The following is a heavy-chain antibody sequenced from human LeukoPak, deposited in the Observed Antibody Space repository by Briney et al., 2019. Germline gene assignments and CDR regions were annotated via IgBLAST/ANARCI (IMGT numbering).Heavy chain of an antibody. CDR3: ARGVNYGSGSYYLSPWFDP. V-gene: IGHV4-30-2*01. J-gene: IGHJ5*02. CDR2: IYHSGST. D-gene: IGHD3-10*01. Sequence: PSETLSFTCAVSGGSISRGGYSWSWIRQPPGKGLEWIGYIYHSGSTYYNPSLKSRVTISVDRSKNQFSLKLSSVTAADTAVYYCARGVNYGSGSYYLSPWFDPWGQGTLVTVSS. CDR1: GGSISRGGYS.